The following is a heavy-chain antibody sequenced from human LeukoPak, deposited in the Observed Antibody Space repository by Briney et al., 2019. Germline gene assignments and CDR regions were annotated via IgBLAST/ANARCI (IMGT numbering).Heavy chain of an antibody. D-gene: IGHD1-7*01. CDR2: IRVGGAII. J-gene: IGHJ4*02. CDR3: ARKIFGTTYYDS. Sequence: PGGSLTLSCTPSAPSSTTSEGSSARQPPGGGLEWLSYIRVGGAIITYADCVGGRFTISRANSNGSLYLQMNSLRAEDPAIYYCARKIFGTTYYDSWGQGTLVTVSS. V-gene: IGHV3-48*03. CDR1: APSSTTSE.